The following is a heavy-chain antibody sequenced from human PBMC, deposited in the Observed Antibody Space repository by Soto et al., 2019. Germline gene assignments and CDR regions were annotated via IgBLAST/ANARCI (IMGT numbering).Heavy chain of an antibody. CDR2: ISAYNGNT. D-gene: IGHD3-16*01. V-gene: IGHV1-18*01. Sequence: ASVKVSCKASGYTFTIYGISWVRQAPGQGLEWMGWISAYNGNTNYAQKLQGRVTMTTDTSTSTAYMELRSLRSDDTAVYYCARQASYYDYIWGSYGYWGQGTLVTVSS. CDR3: ARQASYYDYIWGSYGY. CDR1: GYTFTIYG. J-gene: IGHJ4*02.